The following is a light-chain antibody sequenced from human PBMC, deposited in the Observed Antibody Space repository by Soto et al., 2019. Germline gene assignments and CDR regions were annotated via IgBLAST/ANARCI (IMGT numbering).Light chain of an antibody. CDR1: SIDVGGYNY. Sequence: QSALTQPASVSGSPGQSITISCTGTSIDVGGYNYVSWYQQHPGKAPKLMIYEVSNRPSGVSNRFSGSKSGNTASLTISGLQAEDEADYYCSSYTSSSTRVFGGGTKLTVL. J-gene: IGLJ3*02. V-gene: IGLV2-14*01. CDR3: SSYTSSSTRV. CDR2: EVS.